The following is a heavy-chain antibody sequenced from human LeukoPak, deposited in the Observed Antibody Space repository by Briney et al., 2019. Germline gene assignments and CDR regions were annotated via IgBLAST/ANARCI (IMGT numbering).Heavy chain of an antibody. CDR2: ISYDGSNK. Sequence: GGSLRLSCAASGFTFSSYAMHWVRQAPGKGLEWVAVISYDGSNKYYADSVKGRFTISRDNSKNTLYLQMNSLRAEDTAVYYCARSSVYADYWGQGTLVTVSS. CDR1: GFTFSSYA. D-gene: IGHD3-10*01. CDR3: ARSSVYADY. V-gene: IGHV3-30*04. J-gene: IGHJ4*02.